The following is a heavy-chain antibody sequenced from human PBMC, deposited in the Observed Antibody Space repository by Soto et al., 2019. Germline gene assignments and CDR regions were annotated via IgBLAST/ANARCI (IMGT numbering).Heavy chain of an antibody. V-gene: IGHV5-51*01. D-gene: IGHD6-6*01. CDR3: ARHVFAYSSSSILNYYGMDV. Sequence: GESLKISCKGSGYSFTSYWIGWVRQMPGKGLEWMGIIYPGDSDTRYSPSFQGQVTISADKSISTAYLQWSSLKASDTAMYYCARHVFAYSSSSILNYYGMDVWGQGTTVTVS. J-gene: IGHJ6*02. CDR1: GYSFTSYW. CDR2: IYPGDSDT.